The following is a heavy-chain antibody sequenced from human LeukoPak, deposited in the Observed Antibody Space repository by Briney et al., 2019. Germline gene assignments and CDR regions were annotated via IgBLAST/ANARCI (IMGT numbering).Heavy chain of an antibody. CDR2: INPSTSST. Sequence: ASVKVSCKASGYTFTSHYMHWVRQAPGQGLEWMGVINPSTSSTRYAQKFQDRVTMTRDTSTSTVYMELSSLRSDDTAVYYCARDSSGWYYFDYWGQGTLVTVSS. J-gene: IGHJ4*02. D-gene: IGHD6-19*01. V-gene: IGHV1-46*01. CDR3: ARDSSGWYYFDY. CDR1: GYTFTSHY.